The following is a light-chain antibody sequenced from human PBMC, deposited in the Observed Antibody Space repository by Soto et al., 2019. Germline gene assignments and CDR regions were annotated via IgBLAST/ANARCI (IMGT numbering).Light chain of an antibody. CDR3: QQLNNYPFT. Sequence: AIQLNQSPSSLSASVGDRVTITCRASQDIGSAVAWYQQIPGKAPNLLIYIASSLQSGVPSRFSGRGSVTDFALTISSLQPEDFAIYYCQQLNNYPFTFGGGTKVEI. V-gene: IGKV1D-13*01. J-gene: IGKJ4*01. CDR1: QDIGSA. CDR2: IAS.